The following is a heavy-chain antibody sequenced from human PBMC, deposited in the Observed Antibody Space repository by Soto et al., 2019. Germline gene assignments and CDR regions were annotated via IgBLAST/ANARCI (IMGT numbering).Heavy chain of an antibody. Sequence: PGESQTSSCAGSGFNFSSYGMHWVRQEPGKGLEWVAVISYDGSNKYYADSVKGRFTISRDNSKNTLYLQMNSLRAEDTAVYYCAKEAGLGAIIGDYYYYYGMDVWGQGTTVPVSS. CDR3: AKEAGLGAIIGDYYYYYGMDV. D-gene: IGHD1-26*01. CDR2: ISYDGSNK. CDR1: GFNFSSYG. V-gene: IGHV3-30*18. J-gene: IGHJ6*02.